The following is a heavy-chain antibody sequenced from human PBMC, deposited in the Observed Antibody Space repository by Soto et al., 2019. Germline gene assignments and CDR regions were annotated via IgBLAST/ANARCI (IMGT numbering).Heavy chain of an antibody. CDR1: GYTFNTFG. CDR2: VNGYNNKR. CDR3: ARGWGKFVCVNVF. J-gene: IGHJ4*02. V-gene: IGHV1-18*01. D-gene: IGHD7-27*01. Sequence: IQLVQSAGEVKRPGASVKVSCKASGYTFNTFGITWVRQAPGQGLEWMGCVNGYNNKRDYSRKLQDRITLTADPXTSTAYMELRRLTSGDTAGYCCARGWGKFVCVNVFWGQGTLVTVSS.